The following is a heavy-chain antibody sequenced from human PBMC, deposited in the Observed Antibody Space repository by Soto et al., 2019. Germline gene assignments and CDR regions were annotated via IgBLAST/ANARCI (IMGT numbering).Heavy chain of an antibody. CDR2: FSSVVSTI. CDR3: ARDQGSGSYIDY. CDR1: GFTFSDYY. J-gene: IGHJ4*02. Sequence: GGSLRLSCVASGFTFSDYYMTWIRQAPGKGPEWVSYFSSVVSTIHYAESVKGRFTISRDKAKNFLYLQMNSLRADDTAVYYWARDQGSGSYIDYWGQGTLVTVSS. D-gene: IGHD1-26*01. V-gene: IGHV3-11*01.